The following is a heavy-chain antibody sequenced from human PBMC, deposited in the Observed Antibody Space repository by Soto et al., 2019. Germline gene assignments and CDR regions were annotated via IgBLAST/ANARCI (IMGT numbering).Heavy chain of an antibody. V-gene: IGHV3-33*01. J-gene: IGHJ6*02. D-gene: IGHD3-10*01. CDR3: ARSPGFGELYYYYGMDV. Sequence: PGGSLRLSCAASGFTFSSYGMHWVRQAPGKGLEWVAVIWYDGSNKYYADSVKGRFTISRDNSKNTLYLQMNSLRAEDTAVYYCARSPGFGELYYYYGMDVWGQGTTVTVSS. CDR1: GFTFSSYG. CDR2: IWYDGSNK.